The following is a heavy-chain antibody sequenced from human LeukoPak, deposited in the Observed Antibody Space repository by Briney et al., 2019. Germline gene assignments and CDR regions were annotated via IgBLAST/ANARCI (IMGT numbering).Heavy chain of an antibody. CDR2: VSYDGSDK. Sequence: SGRSLRLSCAASGFTFSSYGMHWVRQAPGKGLEWVAVVSYDGSDKYYADSVKGRFTISRDSPKNTLYLQMDSLRAEDMAVYYCARARGGTYGDFFDYWGQGTLVSVSS. D-gene: IGHD1-26*01. J-gene: IGHJ4*02. CDR1: GFTFSSYG. V-gene: IGHV3-30*05. CDR3: ARARGGTYGDFFDY.